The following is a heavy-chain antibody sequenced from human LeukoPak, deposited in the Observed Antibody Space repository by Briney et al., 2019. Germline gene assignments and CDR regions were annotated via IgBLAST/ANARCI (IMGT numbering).Heavy chain of an antibody. CDR2: INPNSGGT. CDR1: GYTFTGYY. J-gene: IGHJ3*02. D-gene: IGHD1-14*01. Sequence: ASVKVSCKASGYTFTGYYMHWVRQAPGQGLEWMGWINPNSGGTNYAQIFQGRVTMTRDTSISTAYMELTGLRSDDTAVYFCARKGGPRVNAFDIWGQGTMVTVSS. V-gene: IGHV1-2*02. CDR3: ARKGGPRVNAFDI.